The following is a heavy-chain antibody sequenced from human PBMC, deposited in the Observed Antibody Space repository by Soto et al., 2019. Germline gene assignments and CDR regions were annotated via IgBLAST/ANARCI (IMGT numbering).Heavy chain of an antibody. D-gene: IGHD3-3*01. CDR1: GGTISGYY. CDR3: ARGQRFSDWFDP. CDR2: IYSSCNT. J-gene: IGHJ5*02. V-gene: IGHV4-4*07. Sequence: SETLSLTCSVSGGTISGYYWTWIRQPAGKGLEWIWRIYSSCNTKYNPSLQSRVTMSLDTSNNQFSLRLTSVTAADTAVYYCARGQRFSDWFDPWGQGTLVTVSS.